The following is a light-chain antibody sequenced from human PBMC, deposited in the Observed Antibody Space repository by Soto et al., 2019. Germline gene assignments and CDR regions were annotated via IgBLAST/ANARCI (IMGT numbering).Light chain of an antibody. Sequence: DIQMTQSPFSVSAFVGDRVTITCRASQAISNWLAWYQQKPGRAPKLLIYGASSLQSGVPSRFSGSGSGTYFTLTISGLQPEDFATYLWQQGNTFPPLTFGGGTRVDLK. V-gene: IGKV1-12*01. CDR2: GAS. J-gene: IGKJ4*01. CDR3: QQGNTFPPLT. CDR1: QAISNW.